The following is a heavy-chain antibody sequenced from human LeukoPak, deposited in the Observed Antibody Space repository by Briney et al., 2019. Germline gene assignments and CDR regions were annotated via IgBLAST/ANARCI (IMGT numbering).Heavy chain of an antibody. CDR1: GFTFSHYW. D-gene: IGHD6-6*01. Sequence: PGGSLRLSCAASGFTFSHYWMTWVRQAPGKGLEWVSSIGGSGADTYYPDSVKGRFTISRDNSKNTLFLQMNSLKDEDTAVYYCVKRPGSSSSGTFEYWGQGTLVTVSS. CDR2: IGGSGADT. CDR3: VKRPGSSSSGTFEY. J-gene: IGHJ4*02. V-gene: IGHV3-23*01.